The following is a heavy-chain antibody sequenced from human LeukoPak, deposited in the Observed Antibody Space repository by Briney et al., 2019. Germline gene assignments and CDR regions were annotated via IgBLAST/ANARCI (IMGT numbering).Heavy chain of an antibody. Sequence: SETLSLTCAVCGGSFSGYYWSWIRQPPGKGLEWIGEINHSGSTNYNPSLKSRVTISVDTSKNQFSLKLSSVTAADTAVYYCARGGNWNYGSYYYWGQGTLVTVSS. CDR3: ARGGNWNYGSYYY. V-gene: IGHV4-34*01. D-gene: IGHD1-7*01. CDR2: INHSGST. J-gene: IGHJ4*02. CDR1: GGSFSGYY.